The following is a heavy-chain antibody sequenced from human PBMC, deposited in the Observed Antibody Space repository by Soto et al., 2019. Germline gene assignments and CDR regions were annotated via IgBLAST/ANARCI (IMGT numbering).Heavy chain of an antibody. CDR2: LNPNGGST. CDR1: GYIVTNFY. J-gene: IGHJ4*02. V-gene: IGHV1-46*03. D-gene: IGHD6-6*01. Sequence: QVQLVQPGAEVKKPGASVKFSCKASGYIVTNFYIHWVRQAAGQGLEWIGILNPNGGSTNYAQNFKGRVTMTRNTSTSTVYMDLSSLRSEETAVYYCTRGLASGDYWGQGTLITVSS. CDR3: TRGLASGDY.